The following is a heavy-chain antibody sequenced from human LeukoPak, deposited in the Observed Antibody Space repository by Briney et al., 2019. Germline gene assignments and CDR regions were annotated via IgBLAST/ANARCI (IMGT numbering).Heavy chain of an antibody. CDR3: ARGVGCYDSSGYYAGVDDAFDI. V-gene: IGHV1-2*02. CDR2: INPNSGGT. D-gene: IGHD3-22*01. J-gene: IGHJ3*02. Sequence: ASVKVSCKASGYTFTGYYMHWVRQAPGQGLEWMGWINPNSGGTNYAQKFQGRVTMTRDTSISTAYMELSRLRSDDTAMYYCARGVGCYDSSGYYAGVDDAFDIWGQGTMVTVSS. CDR1: GYTFTGYY.